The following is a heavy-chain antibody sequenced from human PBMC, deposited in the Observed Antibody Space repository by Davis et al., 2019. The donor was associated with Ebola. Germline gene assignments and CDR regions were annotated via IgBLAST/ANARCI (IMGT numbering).Heavy chain of an antibody. Sequence: ASVQVSCKASGYTFTGYYMHWVRQAPGQGLEWMGRINPNSGATNYAQKFQGRVTMTRDTSISTAYMELSRLRSDDTAVYYCASGYDSSGYYLKRIDDFDSWGQGTMVTVSS. J-gene: IGHJ3*02. D-gene: IGHD3-22*01. CDR2: INPNSGAT. CDR1: GYTFTGYY. V-gene: IGHV1-2*06. CDR3: ASGYDSSGYYLKRIDDFDS.